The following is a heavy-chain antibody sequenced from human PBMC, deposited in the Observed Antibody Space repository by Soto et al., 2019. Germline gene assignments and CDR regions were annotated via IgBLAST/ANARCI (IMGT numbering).Heavy chain of an antibody. D-gene: IGHD3-16*01. Sequence: QVQLVESGGGVVQPGRSLRLSCAASGFTFSNYGMHWVRQAPGKGLGCVAGIWYDGNNKFYAESENGRITISRDNSKNTLELQMNSLRAEDTAVCYCAREGENDAFGIWGQGTVVTVS. J-gene: IGHJ3*02. CDR1: GFTFSNYG. V-gene: IGHV3-33*01. CDR2: IWYDGNNK. CDR3: AREGENDAFGI.